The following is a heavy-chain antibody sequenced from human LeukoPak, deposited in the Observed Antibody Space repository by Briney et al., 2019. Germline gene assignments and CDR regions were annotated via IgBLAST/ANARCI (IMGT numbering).Heavy chain of an antibody. CDR2: IYYSGST. J-gene: IGHJ4*02. CDR3: ASRRLGNDY. V-gene: IGHV4-59*01. Sequence: SEALSLTCTVSGGSISSYYWNWIRQPPGKGLEWIGYIYYSGSTNYNPSLKSRVTISVDTSKNQFSLKVTSVTTADTAVYYCASRRLGNDYWGQGILVTVSS. D-gene: IGHD3-9*01. CDR1: GGSISSYY.